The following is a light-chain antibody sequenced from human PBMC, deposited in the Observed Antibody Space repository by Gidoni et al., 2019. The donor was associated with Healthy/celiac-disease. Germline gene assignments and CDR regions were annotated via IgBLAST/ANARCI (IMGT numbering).Light chain of an antibody. CDR1: SPNIGSNY. CDR2: RNK. Sequence: QSVLTQPPSASGTPGQRVTISCSGSSPNIGSNYVYWYQQLPGTAPKLLIYRNKQRPSGVPDRVSGSKSGTSAALAIRGLRAEDEADYYCAAWDDSLSGVVFGGGTKLTVL. CDR3: AAWDDSLSGVV. V-gene: IGLV1-47*01. J-gene: IGLJ2*01.